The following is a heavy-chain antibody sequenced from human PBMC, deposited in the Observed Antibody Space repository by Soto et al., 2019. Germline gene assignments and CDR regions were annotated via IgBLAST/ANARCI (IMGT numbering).Heavy chain of an antibody. J-gene: IGHJ6*02. CDR2: ISSSSSYI. D-gene: IGHD3-22*01. V-gene: IGHV3-21*01. CDR1: GFTFSSYI. CDR3: ARPSSGRAYYYYYGMDV. Sequence: PGVSLRLSCPASGFTFSSYIMNWVRQAPGKGLEWVSSISSSSSYIYYADSVKGRFTISRDNAKNSLYLQMNSLRAEDTAVYYCARPSSGRAYYYYYGMDVWGQGTTVTVSS.